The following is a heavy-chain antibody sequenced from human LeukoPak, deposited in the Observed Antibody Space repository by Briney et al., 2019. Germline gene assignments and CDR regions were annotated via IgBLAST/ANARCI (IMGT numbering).Heavy chain of an antibody. Sequence: GGSLRLSCAASGFTISGYWVHWVRQAPGKGLVWVSSISSDGSSTKYADSVKGRFTISRDNAKNTLYLQMNSLRADDTAVYYCARDVFTTYDTGGGYFDYWGQGTLVTVSS. CDR3: ARDVFTTYDTGGGYFDY. D-gene: IGHD3-22*01. J-gene: IGHJ4*02. CDR1: GFTISGYW. V-gene: IGHV3-74*03. CDR2: ISSDGSST.